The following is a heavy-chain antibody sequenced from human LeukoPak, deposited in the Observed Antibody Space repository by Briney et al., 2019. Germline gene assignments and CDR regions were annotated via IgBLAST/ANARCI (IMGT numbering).Heavy chain of an antibody. V-gene: IGHV4-31*03. CDR3: AREYSSSNHWFGP. D-gene: IGHD6-6*01. J-gene: IGHJ5*02. CDR2: IYYSGST. Sequence: SETLSLTCTVSGGSISSGGYYWSWIRQHPGKGLEWIGYIYYSGSTYYNPSLKSRVTISVDTSKNQFSLKLSSVTAADTAVYYCAREYSSSNHWFGPWGQGTLVTVSS. CDR1: GGSISSGGYY.